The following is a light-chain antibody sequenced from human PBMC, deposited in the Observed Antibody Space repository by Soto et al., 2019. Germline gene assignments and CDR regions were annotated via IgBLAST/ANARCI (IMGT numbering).Light chain of an antibody. J-gene: IGLJ2*01. Sequence: QSALTQPRSVSGSPGQSVTISCTGTSSDVGRYNFVSWYQQHPGKVPEVIIYDVSNRPSGVPDRFSGSKSGNTASLTISGLQAEDEADYFCCSYVGNFNLVFGGGTKLTVL. CDR3: CSYVGNFNLV. CDR1: SSDVGRYNF. CDR2: DVS. V-gene: IGLV2-11*01.